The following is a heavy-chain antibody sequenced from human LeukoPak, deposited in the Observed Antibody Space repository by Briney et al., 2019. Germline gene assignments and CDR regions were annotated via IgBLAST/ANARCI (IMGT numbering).Heavy chain of an antibody. J-gene: IGHJ4*02. CDR2: IKQDGREK. Sequence: GGSLRLSCAASGFTFSSYWMSWVRQARGKGLEWVDNIKQDGREKYYVGSVKGRFTISRDNPKNSLYLQMNSLRAEDTAVYYCASDKIVGASRFDYWGQGTLVTVSS. CDR1: GFTFSSYW. CDR3: ASDKIVGASRFDY. V-gene: IGHV3-7*01. D-gene: IGHD1-26*01.